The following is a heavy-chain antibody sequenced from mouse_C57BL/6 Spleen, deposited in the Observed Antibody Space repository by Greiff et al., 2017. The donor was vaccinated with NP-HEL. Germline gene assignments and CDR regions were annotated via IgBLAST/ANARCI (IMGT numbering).Heavy chain of an antibody. Sequence: VQLQQSGPELVKPGASVKMSCKASGYAFTDYNMHWVKQSHGKSLEWIGYINPKNGGTSYNQKFKGKATLTVDKSSSTAYMELRSLTSAVSAGYYCAGGTDFDYWGQGTTLTVSS. CDR1: GYAFTDYN. CDR3: AGGTDFDY. J-gene: IGHJ2*01. V-gene: IGHV1-22*01. CDR2: INPKNGGT. D-gene: IGHD4-1*01.